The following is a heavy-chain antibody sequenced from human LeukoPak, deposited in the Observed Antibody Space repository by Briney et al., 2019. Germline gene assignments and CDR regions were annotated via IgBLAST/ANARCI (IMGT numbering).Heavy chain of an antibody. Sequence: PGGSLILSCAASGFTFSSYGMSWVRQAPGRGLQWVAFIPFDGSHKYYADSVEGRFTISRDTSKNTLYLQMNSLTVEDTAVYFCSKDFGPWGVGATPHYWGQGTLVTVSS. CDR1: GFTFSSYG. CDR3: SKDFGPWGVGATPHY. V-gene: IGHV3-30*02. D-gene: IGHD1-26*01. CDR2: IPFDGSHK. J-gene: IGHJ4*02.